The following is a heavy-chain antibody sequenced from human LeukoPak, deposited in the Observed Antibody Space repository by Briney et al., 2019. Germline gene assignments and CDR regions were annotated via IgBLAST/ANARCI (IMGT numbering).Heavy chain of an antibody. Sequence: ASETLSLTCTISGGSVSDYYWSWIRQSPGKGLEWIGYIYHTGSTSYSPSLKSRVTISADTSQNQFSLKLSSVTAADTAVYYCASRKLGNDYWGQGTLITVSS. CDR3: ASRKLGNDY. V-gene: IGHV4-59*02. CDR2: IYHTGST. J-gene: IGHJ4*02. D-gene: IGHD7-27*01. CDR1: GGSVSDYY.